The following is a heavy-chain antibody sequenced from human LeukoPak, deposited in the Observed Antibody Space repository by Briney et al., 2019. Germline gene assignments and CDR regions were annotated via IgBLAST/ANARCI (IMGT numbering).Heavy chain of an antibody. CDR3: AKDKYDILTGYNY. CDR2: ISGSGGST. CDR1: GGSVSSGSYY. D-gene: IGHD3-9*01. Sequence: PSETLSLTCTVSGGSVSSGSYYWSWIRQPPGKGLEWVSAISGSGGSTYYADSVKGRFTISRDNSKNTLYLQMNSLRAEDTAVYYCAKDKYDILTGYNYWGQGTLVTVSS. V-gene: IGHV3-23*01. J-gene: IGHJ4*02.